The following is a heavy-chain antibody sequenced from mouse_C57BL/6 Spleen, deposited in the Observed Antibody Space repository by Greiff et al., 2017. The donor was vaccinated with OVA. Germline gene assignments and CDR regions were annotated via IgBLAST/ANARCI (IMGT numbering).Heavy chain of an antibody. CDR1: GFNIKDDY. CDR3: TSYDGYFFAY. CDR2: IDPENGDT. D-gene: IGHD2-3*01. V-gene: IGHV14-4*01. J-gene: IGHJ3*01. Sequence: VQLQQSGAELVRPGASVKLSCTASGFNIKDDYMHWVKQRPEQGLAGIGWIDPENGDTEYASKFQGKATITADTSSTTAYLQLSSLTSEDTAVYYCTSYDGYFFAYWGQGTLLTVSA.